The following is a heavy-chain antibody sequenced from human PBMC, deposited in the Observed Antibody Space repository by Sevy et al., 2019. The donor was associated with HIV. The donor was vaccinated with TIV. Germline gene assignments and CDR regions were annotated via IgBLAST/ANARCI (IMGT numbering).Heavy chain of an antibody. CDR3: ARGVATTYYYHYGMDV. CDR2: IWYDESNK. Sequence: GGSLRLSCTASGFTFSSNAMYWVRQAPGKGLEWVAVIWYDESNKYHADSVKGRFTISRDNSKNTLYLQMNSLRAVDTAVYYCARGVATTYYYHYGMDVWGQGTTVTVSS. D-gene: IGHD5-12*01. V-gene: IGHV3-33*01. CDR1: GFTFSSNA. J-gene: IGHJ6*02.